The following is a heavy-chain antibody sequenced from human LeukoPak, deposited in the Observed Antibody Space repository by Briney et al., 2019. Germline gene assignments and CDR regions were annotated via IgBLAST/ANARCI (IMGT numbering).Heavy chain of an antibody. J-gene: IGHJ5*02. Sequence: GGSLRLSCAASGFSVSSSYMSWVRQAPGKGLEWVSVIYSGGNTYYADSVKGRFTISRDNAKNTLNLQMNSLRAEDTAVYYCARDLGQYYDTSDNWFDPWGQGTLVTVSS. V-gene: IGHV3-66*01. CDR3: ARDLGQYYDTSDNWFDP. CDR1: GFSVSSSY. D-gene: IGHD3-22*01. CDR2: IYSGGNT.